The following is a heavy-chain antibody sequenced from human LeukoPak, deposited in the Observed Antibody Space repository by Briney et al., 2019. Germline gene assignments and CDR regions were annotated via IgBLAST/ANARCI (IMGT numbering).Heavy chain of an antibody. CDR3: AKDLGYSGSYWVSNYFDY. D-gene: IGHD1-26*01. CDR1: GFTFSNFG. J-gene: IGHJ4*02. CDR2: ISGSGGST. Sequence: TGGSLRLSCAASGFTFSNFGMSWVRQAPGKGLEWVSVISGSGGSTYYADSVKGRFTISRDNSKNTVYLQVNSLRAEDTALYYCAKDLGYSGSYWVSNYFDYWGQGTLVTVSS. V-gene: IGHV3-23*01.